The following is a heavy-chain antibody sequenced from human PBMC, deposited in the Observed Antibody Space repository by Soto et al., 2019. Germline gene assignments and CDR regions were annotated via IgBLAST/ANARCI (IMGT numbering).Heavy chain of an antibody. V-gene: IGHV3-21*01. CDR2: IGRRSIYM. CDR1: GFTFSTYT. CDR3: ASEVANYYYYCAMDV. Sequence: EEQLVDSGGGLVEPGGSLRLSCAASGFTFSTYTFNWVRQAPGKGLEWVSSIGRRSIYMYYADSVKGRFTISRDNAKNSVYLQMSSLSAEDTAVYYCASEVANYYYYCAMDVWGQGTTVTVSS. J-gene: IGHJ6*02.